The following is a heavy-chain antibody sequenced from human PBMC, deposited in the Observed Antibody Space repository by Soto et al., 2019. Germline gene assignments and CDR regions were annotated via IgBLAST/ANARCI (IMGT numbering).Heavy chain of an antibody. V-gene: IGHV3-23*01. CDR1: GFTFSSYA. CDR3: AKDGGIAAGTRDFDY. CDR2: ISGSGGST. Sequence: GGSLSLSCAASGFTFSSYAMSWVRQAPGKGLEWVSAISGSGGSTYYADSVKGRFTISRDNSKNTLYLQMNSLRAEDTAVYYCAKDGGIAAGTRDFDYWGQGTLVTVSS. D-gene: IGHD6-13*01. J-gene: IGHJ4*02.